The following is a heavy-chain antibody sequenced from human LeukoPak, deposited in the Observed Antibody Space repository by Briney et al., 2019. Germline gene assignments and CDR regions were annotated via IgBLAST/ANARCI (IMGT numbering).Heavy chain of an antibody. CDR1: GYTFPGYY. D-gene: IGHD5-24*01. V-gene: IGHV1-2*04. CDR3: ARDGGDGYNGYFDY. Sequence: ASVKVSCKAYGYTFPGYYMHWVRQAPGQGLEWMGWINPNSGGTNYAQKFQGWVTMTRDTSISTAYMELSRLRSDDTAVYYCARDGGDGYNGYFDYWGQGTLVTVSS. J-gene: IGHJ4*02. CDR2: INPNSGGT.